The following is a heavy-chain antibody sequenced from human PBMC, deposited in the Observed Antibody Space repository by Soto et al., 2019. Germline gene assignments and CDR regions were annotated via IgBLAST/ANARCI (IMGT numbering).Heavy chain of an antibody. D-gene: IGHD6-13*01. CDR1: GYTFTSYY. CDR3: ARATAGNNWFDP. J-gene: IGHJ5*02. V-gene: IGHV1-46*03. CDR2: INPSGGYT. Sequence: GASVKVSCKASGYTFTSYYVHWVRQAPGQGLEWMGIINPSGGYTTYAQNFQGRVTMTRDTPTSTVYMELSSLRSEDTAVYYCARATAGNNWFDPWGQGTLVTVSS.